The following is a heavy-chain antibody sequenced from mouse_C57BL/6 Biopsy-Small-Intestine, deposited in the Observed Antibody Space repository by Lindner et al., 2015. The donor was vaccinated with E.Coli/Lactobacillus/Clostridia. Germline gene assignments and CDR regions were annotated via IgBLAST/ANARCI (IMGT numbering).Heavy chain of an antibody. CDR2: IYPGDGDT. CDR1: GYAFSSSW. V-gene: IGHV1-82*01. J-gene: IGHJ2*01. CDR3: ARSELTGVFYYFDY. D-gene: IGHD4-1*01. Sequence: QLQESGPELVKPGASVKISCKASGYAFSSSWMNWVKQRPGKGLEWIGRIYPGDGDTNYNGKFKGKATLTADKSSSTAYMQLSSLTSEDSAVYFCARSELTGVFYYFDYWGQGTTLTVSS.